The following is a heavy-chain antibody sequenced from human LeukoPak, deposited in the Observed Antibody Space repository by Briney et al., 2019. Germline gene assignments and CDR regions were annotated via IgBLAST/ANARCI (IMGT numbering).Heavy chain of an antibody. CDR1: GYTFTGYY. J-gene: IGHJ4*02. Sequence: ASVKVSCKASGYTFTGYYMHWVRQAPGQGLEWMGWINTNSGGKNYAQKFQGRVTMTRDTSIRTAYMELSRLRSDDTAVYYSARVGYGICGYIFDYWGQGTLVTVSS. D-gene: IGHD3-22*01. CDR2: INTNSGGK. V-gene: IGHV1-2*02. CDR3: ARVGYGICGYIFDY.